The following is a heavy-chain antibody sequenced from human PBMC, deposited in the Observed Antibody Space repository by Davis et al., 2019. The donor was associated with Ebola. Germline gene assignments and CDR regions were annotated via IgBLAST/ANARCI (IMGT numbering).Heavy chain of an antibody. V-gene: IGHV3-66*01. Sequence: GESLKISCETSGFIFRNYVMSWIRQAPGKGLEWVSVIYSGGSTYYADSVKGRFTISRDNAKNSLYLQMNSLRAEDTAVYYCAPSGITCGGDCFDYWGQGTLVTVSS. CDR3: APSGITCGGDCFDY. CDR1: GFIFRNYV. J-gene: IGHJ4*02. CDR2: IYSGGST. D-gene: IGHD2-21*01.